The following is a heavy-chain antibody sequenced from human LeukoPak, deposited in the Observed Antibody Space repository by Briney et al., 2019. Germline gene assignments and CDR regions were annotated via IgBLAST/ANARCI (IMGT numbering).Heavy chain of an antibody. CDR2: IFHNGSS. CDR1: GGSISSGNW. CDR3: AREGSRRLYMDV. V-gene: IGHV4-4*02. J-gene: IGHJ6*03. D-gene: IGHD1-26*01. Sequence: PSETLSLTCVVSGGSISSGNWWSWVRQPPGMGLEWIGEIFHNGSSNYNPSLKSRVTMSLDKSNNQFSLKLSSVTAADTAVYSCAREGSRRLYMDVWGKGTTVTISS.